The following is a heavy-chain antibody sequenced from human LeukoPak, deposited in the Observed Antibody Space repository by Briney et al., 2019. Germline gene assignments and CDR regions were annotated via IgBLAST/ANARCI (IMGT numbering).Heavy chain of an antibody. CDR1: GYTFTSYA. V-gene: IGHV1-3*01. CDR3: ARDGYSSGWRPLDY. Sequence: ASVKVSCKASGYTFTSYAMHWVRQSPGQRLEWMGWINAGNGNTKYSQKFQARVTITRDTSASTAYMELSSLRSEATAVYYCARDGYSSGWRPLDYWGQGTLVTVSS. J-gene: IGHJ4*02. CDR2: INAGNGNT. D-gene: IGHD6-19*01.